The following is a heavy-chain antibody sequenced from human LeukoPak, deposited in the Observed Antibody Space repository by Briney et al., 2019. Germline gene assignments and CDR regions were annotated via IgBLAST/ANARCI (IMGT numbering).Heavy chain of an antibody. CDR1: GYTLTELS. Sequence: GASVTVSFKFSGYTLTELSMHWVRQAPGKGREWMGGFDPEDGETIYAQKFQGRVTMTEDTSTDTAYMELSSLRSEDTAVYYCATQGYAEGWFDPWGQGTLVTVSS. CDR2: FDPEDGET. V-gene: IGHV1-24*01. D-gene: IGHD1-1*01. J-gene: IGHJ5*02. CDR3: ATQGYAEGWFDP.